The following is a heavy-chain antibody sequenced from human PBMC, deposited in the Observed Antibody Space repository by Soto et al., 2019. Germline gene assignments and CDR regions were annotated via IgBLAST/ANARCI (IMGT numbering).Heavy chain of an antibody. CDR3: ARDRHIVVVTAIQTHDAFDI. CDR1: GGTFSSYA. J-gene: IGHJ3*02. Sequence: AASVKVSCKASGGTFSSYAISWVRQAPGQGLEWMGGIIPIFGTANYAQKFQGRVTITADESTSTAYMELSSLRSEDTAVYYCARDRHIVVVTAIQTHDAFDIWGQGTMVTVSS. D-gene: IGHD2-21*02. V-gene: IGHV1-69*13. CDR2: IIPIFGTA.